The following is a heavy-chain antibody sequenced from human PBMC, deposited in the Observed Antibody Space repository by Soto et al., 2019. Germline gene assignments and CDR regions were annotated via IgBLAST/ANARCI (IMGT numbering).Heavy chain of an antibody. CDR2: IYPGDSDT. J-gene: IGHJ4*02. Sequence: PGASLKISCKGSGYSFTNYWIGWVRQMPGKGLEGMGIIYPGDSDTRYSPSFEGQVTISADKSISTVYLQWSSLKASDTAMYYCARHKPSFISDYWGQGTLVTVSS. V-gene: IGHV5-51*01. CDR3: ARHKPSFISDY. CDR1: GYSFTNYW.